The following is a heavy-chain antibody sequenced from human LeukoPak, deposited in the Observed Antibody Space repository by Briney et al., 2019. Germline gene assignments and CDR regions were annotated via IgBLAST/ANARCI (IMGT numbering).Heavy chain of an antibody. CDR1: GFTFSTYW. CDR3: ARDRAEMANNWFDP. J-gene: IGHJ5*02. D-gene: IGHD5-24*01. Sequence: GGSLRLSCAASGFTFSTYWMSWVRQAPGKGLEWVANIKQDGSEKYYVDSVRGRFTISRDNAKNSLYLQMNSLRAEDTAVYYCARDRAEMANNWFDPWGQGTLVTVSS. V-gene: IGHV3-7*01. CDR2: IKQDGSEK.